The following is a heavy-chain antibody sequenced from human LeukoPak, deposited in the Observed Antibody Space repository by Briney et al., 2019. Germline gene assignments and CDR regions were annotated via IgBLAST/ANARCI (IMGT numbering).Heavy chain of an antibody. CDR2: INHSGSA. D-gene: IGHD2/OR15-2a*01. CDR1: GGSFSGYY. Sequence: SETLSLTCAVYGGSFSGYYWSWIRQPPGKGLEWIGEINHSGSANYNPSLRSRVTISVDTSKNQFSLKLSSVTAADTAVYYCARAYPRIGKDYWGQGTLVTVSS. J-gene: IGHJ4*02. V-gene: IGHV4-34*01. CDR3: ARAYPRIGKDY.